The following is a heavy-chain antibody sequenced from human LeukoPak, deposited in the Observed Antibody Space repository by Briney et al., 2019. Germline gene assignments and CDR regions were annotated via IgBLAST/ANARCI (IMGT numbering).Heavy chain of an antibody. V-gene: IGHV1-46*01. CDR1: GYTFTSYY. CDR2: INPSGGST. Sequence: GSVKVSCKASGYTFTSYYMHWVRQAPGQGLEWMGIINPSGGSTSYAQKFQGRVTMTRDMSTSTVYMELSSLRSEDTAVYYCARESFGYSSDYWGQGTLVTVSS. CDR3: ARESFGYSSDY. J-gene: IGHJ4*02. D-gene: IGHD6-13*01.